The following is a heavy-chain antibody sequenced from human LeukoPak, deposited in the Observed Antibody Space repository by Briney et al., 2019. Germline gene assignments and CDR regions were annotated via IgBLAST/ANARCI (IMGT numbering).Heavy chain of an antibody. Sequence: SETLSLTCTVSGGSISTYYWSWIRQPPGKGLEWIGYMHYCGTTNYNPSLKNRVTISLDTSKNQFSLNLGSVTAADTAVYFCARMGGYSGYATHWGQGTLVTVSS. V-gene: IGHV4-59*08. D-gene: IGHD5-12*01. J-gene: IGHJ4*02. CDR3: ARMGGYSGYATH. CDR1: GGSISTYY. CDR2: MHYCGTT.